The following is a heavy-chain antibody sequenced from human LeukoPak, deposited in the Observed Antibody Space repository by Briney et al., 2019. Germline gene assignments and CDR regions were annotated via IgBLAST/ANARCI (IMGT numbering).Heavy chain of an antibody. J-gene: IGHJ4*02. CDR2: ISSSGSTI. CDR1: GFIFSNYA. Sequence: PGGSLRLPCAASGFIFSNYAMSWVRQAPGKGLEWVSYISSSGSTIYYADSVKGRFTISRDNAKNSLYLQMNSLRAEDTAVYYCARVVPAAPFDYWGQGTLVTVSS. V-gene: IGHV3-48*03. CDR3: ARVVPAAPFDY. D-gene: IGHD2-2*01.